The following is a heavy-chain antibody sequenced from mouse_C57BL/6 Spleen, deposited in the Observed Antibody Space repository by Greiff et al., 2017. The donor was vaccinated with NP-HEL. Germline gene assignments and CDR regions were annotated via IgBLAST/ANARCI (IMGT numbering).Heavy chain of an antibody. D-gene: IGHD2-3*01. CDR1: GYSFTDYN. V-gene: IGHV1-39*01. J-gene: IGHJ4*01. CDR3: AGNDGPSDAMDY. Sequence: VQLKESGPELVKPGASVKISCKASGYSFTDYNMNWVKQSNGKSLEWIGVINPNYGTTSYNQKFKGKATLTVDQSSSTAYMQLNSLTSEDSAVYYCAGNDGPSDAMDYWGQGTSVTVSS. CDR2: INPNYGTT.